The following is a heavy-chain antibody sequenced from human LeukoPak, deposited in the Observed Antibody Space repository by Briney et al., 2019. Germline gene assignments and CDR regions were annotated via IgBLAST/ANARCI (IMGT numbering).Heavy chain of an antibody. V-gene: IGHV3-11*04. D-gene: IGHD7-27*01. CDR2: ISPSGTTI. J-gene: IGHJ4*02. Sequence: AGGSLRLSCAASGFTFSDYYMSWIRQAPGRGLEGVSYISPSGTTIYYADSVKGRFTISRDNAKNSLYLQMNSLRAEDTAVYYCARDPTGEGDYWGQGTLVTVSS. CDR3: ARDPTGEGDY. CDR1: GFTFSDYY.